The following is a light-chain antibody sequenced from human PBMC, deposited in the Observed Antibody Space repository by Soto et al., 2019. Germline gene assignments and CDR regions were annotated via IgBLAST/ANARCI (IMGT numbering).Light chain of an antibody. CDR3: PQYYSYPLT. J-gene: IGKJ4*01. Sequence: AIRMTQSPSSFSASTGDRVTITCRASQGISSYLAWYQQKPGKAPKLLIYAVSNLQSGVPSRFSGSGSGTDFNLTISWLQSEDFATYYCPQYYSYPLTFGGGTKVEIK. V-gene: IGKV1-8*01. CDR1: QGISSY. CDR2: AVS.